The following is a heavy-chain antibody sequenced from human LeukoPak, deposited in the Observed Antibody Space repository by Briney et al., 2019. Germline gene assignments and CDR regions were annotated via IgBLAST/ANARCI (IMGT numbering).Heavy chain of an antibody. CDR2: IYYSGST. J-gene: IGHJ4*02. CDR1: GGSISVSSYY. V-gene: IGHV4-39*07. D-gene: IGHD6-13*01. Sequence: SETLSLTCTVSGGSISVSSYYWGWIRQPPGKGLEWIGSIYYSGSTYYNPSLESRLTISVDTSKNQFSLRLSSVTAADTAVYYCARLKIAAAGTGDYWGQGTLVTVSS. CDR3: ARLKIAAAGTGDY.